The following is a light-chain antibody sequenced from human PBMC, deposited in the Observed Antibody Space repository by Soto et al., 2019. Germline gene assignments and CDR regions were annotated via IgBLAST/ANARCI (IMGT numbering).Light chain of an antibody. CDR1: QGVGSS. Sequence: EIVMTQSPTTLSVSAGERATLSCRASQGVGSSLAWYQQKPGQAPRLLNYGASTRATGVPARFSGSGSGTEFTLTISSLQSEDFAIYYCQQYNAWPFTFGEGTNLQIK. V-gene: IGKV3-15*01. J-gene: IGKJ2*01. CDR3: QQYNAWPFT. CDR2: GAS.